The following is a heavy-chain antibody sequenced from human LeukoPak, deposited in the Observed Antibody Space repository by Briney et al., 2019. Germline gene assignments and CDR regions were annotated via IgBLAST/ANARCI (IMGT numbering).Heavy chain of an antibody. Sequence: GGSLKLSCAASGFTFSSYSMNWVRQAPGKGLEWVSSISSSSSYIYYADSVKGRFTISRDNAKNSLYLQMNSLRAEDTAVYYCARALPSPLYSGSYADAFDIWGQGTMVTVSS. V-gene: IGHV3-21*01. J-gene: IGHJ3*02. D-gene: IGHD1-26*01. CDR2: ISSSSSYI. CDR1: GFTFSSYS. CDR3: ARALPSPLYSGSYADAFDI.